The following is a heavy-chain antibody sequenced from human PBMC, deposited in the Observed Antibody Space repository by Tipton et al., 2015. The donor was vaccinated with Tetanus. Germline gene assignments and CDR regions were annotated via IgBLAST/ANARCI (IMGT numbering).Heavy chain of an antibody. Sequence: TLSLTCTVSGFSMSSGAYYWSWVRQFPGQGLEWIGHIFYTGSTNYNPSLKSRVSISVATSTSQFSLKLSSVTAADTAVYFCAGRWGLIRPIDIWSQGTLITVSS. V-gene: IGHV4-31*03. D-gene: IGHD1-26*01. CDR3: AGRWGLIRPIDI. CDR2: IFYTGST. CDR1: GFSMSSGAYY. J-gene: IGHJ4*02.